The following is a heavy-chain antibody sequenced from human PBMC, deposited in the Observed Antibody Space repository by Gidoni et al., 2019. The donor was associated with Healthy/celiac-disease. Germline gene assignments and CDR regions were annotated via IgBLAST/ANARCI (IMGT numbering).Heavy chain of an antibody. CDR2: IYYSGST. CDR1: GGSISSYY. V-gene: IGHV4-59*01. Sequence: QVQLQESGPGLVKPSETLSLTCTVSGGSISSYYWSWIRHPPGKGLEWIGYIYYSGSTNYNPSLKSRVTISVDTSKNQFSLKLSSVTAADTAVYYCARGGRGYYGSGSYYSYWGQGTLVTVSS. D-gene: IGHD3-10*01. CDR3: ARGGRGYYGSGSYYSY. J-gene: IGHJ4*02.